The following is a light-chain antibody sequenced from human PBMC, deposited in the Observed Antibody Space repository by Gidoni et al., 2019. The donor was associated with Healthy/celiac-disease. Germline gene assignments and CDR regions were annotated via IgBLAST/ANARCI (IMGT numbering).Light chain of an antibody. CDR1: QGISNY. CDR3: QKYNSAILFT. CDR2: AAS. J-gene: IGKJ3*01. Sequence: DIQMTQSPSSLSASVGDRVTITCRASQGISNYLAWYQQKPGKVPKLLIYAASTLQSGVPSRFSSSRSGTDFTLTISSLQPEDVATYYCQKYNSAILFTFGPGTKVDIK. V-gene: IGKV1-27*01.